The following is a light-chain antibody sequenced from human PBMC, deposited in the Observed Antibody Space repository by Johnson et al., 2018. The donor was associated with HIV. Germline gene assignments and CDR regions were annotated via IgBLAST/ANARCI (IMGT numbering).Light chain of an antibody. CDR1: SSNIGNNY. CDR3: GTWDSSLSRGG. J-gene: IGLJ1*01. Sequence: QSVLTQPPSVSAAPGQKVTITCSGSSSNIGNNYVSWYQQVPGAAPKLLIYDNNKRPSGIPDRFSGSTSGTSATLGITGLQTGDEADDYCGTWDSSLSRGGFGTGTTVTVL. V-gene: IGLV1-51*01. CDR2: DNN.